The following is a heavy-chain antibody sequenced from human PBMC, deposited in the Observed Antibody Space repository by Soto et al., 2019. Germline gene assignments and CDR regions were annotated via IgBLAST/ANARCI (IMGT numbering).Heavy chain of an antibody. J-gene: IGHJ1*01. CDR2: IRSKANDYAT. V-gene: IGHV3-73*02. CDR3: TGGYCTGGTCYSGDFQH. CDR1: GFTFSGST. Sequence: EVQLVQSGGGLVQPGGSLKLSCAASGFTFSGSTVHWVRQASGEGLQWVGRIRSKANDYATTYIASVKGRFTISRDDLRNTAYLQMSALKTEDTAVYYCTGGYCTGGTCYSGDFQHWGQGTLVTVFS. D-gene: IGHD2-15*01.